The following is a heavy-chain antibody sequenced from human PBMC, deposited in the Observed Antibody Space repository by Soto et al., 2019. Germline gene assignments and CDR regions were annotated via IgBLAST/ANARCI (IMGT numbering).Heavy chain of an antibody. V-gene: IGHV1-8*02. CDR2: MNPNSGNT. Sequence: ASVKVSCKASGYTFNNYDVHWVRQAPGHGLEWMGWMNPNSGNTGYAQNFRGRVTMTQNTAIGTAYMELSSLRSDDTATYYCTRAYGAETFDFWGQGTRVTVSS. CDR3: TRAYGAETFDF. D-gene: IGHD3-10*01. J-gene: IGHJ5*01. CDR1: GYTFNNYD.